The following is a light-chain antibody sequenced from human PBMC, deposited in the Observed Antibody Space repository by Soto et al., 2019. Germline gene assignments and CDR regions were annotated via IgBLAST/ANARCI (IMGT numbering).Light chain of an antibody. Sequence: DIVMTQSPDSLAVSLGERATINCKSSQSVLYSSNNKNYLAWYQQKPGQPPKLLIYWASTRESGVPDRFSDSGSGPDFTLTISSLQAEDVAVYYCQQYYSTPRTFGGGTKVEIQ. V-gene: IGKV4-1*01. CDR2: WAS. CDR3: QQYYSTPRT. J-gene: IGKJ4*01. CDR1: QSVLYSSNNKNY.